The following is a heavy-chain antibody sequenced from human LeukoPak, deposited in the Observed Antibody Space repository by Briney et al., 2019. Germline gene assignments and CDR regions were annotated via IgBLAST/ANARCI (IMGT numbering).Heavy chain of an antibody. CDR3: ATADWESFYFDS. J-gene: IGHJ4*02. CDR2: TSYSEGT. Sequence: SETLSLTCTVSGGSVSRGGYYWNWICQHPGKGLEWIGFTSYSEGTYYNPSLMSRITISVDISQNQFSLKMRDVTAADTAVYFCATADWESFYFDSWGQGALVAVSS. V-gene: IGHV4-31*03. D-gene: IGHD1-26*01. CDR1: GGSVSRGGYY.